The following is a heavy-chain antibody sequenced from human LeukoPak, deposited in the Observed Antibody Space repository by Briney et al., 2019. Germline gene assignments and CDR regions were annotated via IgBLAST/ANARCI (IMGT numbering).Heavy chain of an antibody. J-gene: IGHJ6*02. Sequence: GGSLRLSCAASGFTFSGSVIHWVRQASGKGLEWLGRIRSKDNNGATAYAASVKGRFTISRDDSKNTAYLQMNSLKTEDTAMYYCARHVEPYYYYYAMDVWGQGTTVTVS. D-gene: IGHD5-24*01. CDR2: IRSKDNNGAT. CDR3: ARHVEPYYYYYAMDV. CDR1: GFTFSGSV. V-gene: IGHV3-73*01.